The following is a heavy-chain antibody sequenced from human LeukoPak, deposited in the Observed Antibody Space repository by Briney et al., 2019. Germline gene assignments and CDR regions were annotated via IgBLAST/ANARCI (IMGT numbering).Heavy chain of an antibody. V-gene: IGHV3-33*01. CDR1: GFIFGHYG. CDR2: VWYDGSNK. J-gene: IGHJ4*02. CDR3: VRDRLTLPKKYFDS. D-gene: IGHD1-14*01. Sequence: GRSLRLSCGASGFIFGHYGMHWVRQAPGKGLEWVAYVWYDGSNKDYADSVKGRFTISRDNARNTMTLQMNSLRVEDTAVYYCVRDRLTLPKKYFDSWGQGTLVTVSS.